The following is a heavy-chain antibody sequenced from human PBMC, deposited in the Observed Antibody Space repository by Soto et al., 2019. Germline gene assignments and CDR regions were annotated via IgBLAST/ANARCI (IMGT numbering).Heavy chain of an antibody. V-gene: IGHV3-23*01. Sequence: GGSLRLSCAASGFTFSSYAMSWVRQAPGKGLEWVSAISGSGGSTYYADSVKGRFTISRDNSKNTLYLQMNSLRAEDTAVYYCAKDPCYSIDYDILTGCRGGWFDPWGQGTLVTVSS. CDR3: AKDPCYSIDYDILTGCRGGWFDP. D-gene: IGHD3-9*01. CDR2: ISGSGGST. CDR1: GFTFSSYA. J-gene: IGHJ5*02.